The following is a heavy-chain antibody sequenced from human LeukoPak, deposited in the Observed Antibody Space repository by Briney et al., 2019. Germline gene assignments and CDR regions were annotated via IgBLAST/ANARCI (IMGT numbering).Heavy chain of an antibody. J-gene: IGHJ4*02. Sequence: GGSLRLSCAASGFIFSTYGMHWVRQAPGKGLEWVAFIQFDGSEEFYADSVKGRFTISRDNSKNTLYLQMNSLRAEDTSVYYCAEDQKLHPFHYWGQGTLVTVSS. CDR3: AEDQKLHPFHY. CDR2: IQFDGSEE. CDR1: GFIFSTYG. V-gene: IGHV3-30*02. D-gene: IGHD2-15*01.